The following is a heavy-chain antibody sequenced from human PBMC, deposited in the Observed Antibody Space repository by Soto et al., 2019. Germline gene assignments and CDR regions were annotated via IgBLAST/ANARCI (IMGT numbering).Heavy chain of an antibody. CDR2: IYYSGST. CDR1: GGSISSSGYY. D-gene: IGHD2-2*01. CDR3: ARLMLGACSSTSCYRGGWFDP. Sequence: SETLSLTCTVSGGSISSSGYYWGWIRQPPGKGLEWIGSIYYSGSTYYNPSLKSRVTISVDTSKNQFSLKLSSVTAADTAVYYCARLMLGACSSTSCYRGGWFDPWGQGTLVTVSS. V-gene: IGHV4-39*01. J-gene: IGHJ5*02.